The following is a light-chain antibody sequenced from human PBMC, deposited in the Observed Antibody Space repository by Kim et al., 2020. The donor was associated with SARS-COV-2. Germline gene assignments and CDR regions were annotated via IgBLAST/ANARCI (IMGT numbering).Light chain of an antibody. Sequence: APGKTARSTCGGTNIGSKSVHWYQQKAGQAPVLVIYYDSDRPSGIPERFSGSNSGNTATLTISRVEAGDEADYYCQVWDSSSDHRVFGGGTQLTVL. CDR2: YDS. CDR1: NIGSKS. CDR3: QVWDSSSDHRV. V-gene: IGLV3-21*04. J-gene: IGLJ3*02.